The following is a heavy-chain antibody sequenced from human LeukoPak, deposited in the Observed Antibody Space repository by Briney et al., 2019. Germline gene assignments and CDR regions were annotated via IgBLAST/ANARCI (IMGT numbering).Heavy chain of an antibody. V-gene: IGHV1-2*02. CDR1: GYTFTGYY. J-gene: IGHJ5*02. CDR2: INPNSGGT. D-gene: IGHD1-26*01. CDR3: ARETGEDGSYYDWFDP. Sequence: GASVKVSCKASGYTFTGYYMHWVRQAPGQGLEWMGWINPNSGGTNYAQKFQGRVTMTRDTSISTAYMELSRLRSDDTAVYYCARETGEDGSYYDWFDPWGQGTLVTVSS.